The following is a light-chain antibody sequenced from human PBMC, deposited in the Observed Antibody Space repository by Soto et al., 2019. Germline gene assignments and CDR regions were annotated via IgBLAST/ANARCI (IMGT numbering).Light chain of an antibody. V-gene: IGKV3-11*01. CDR3: QQRSNWPIT. CDR1: RSVSSY. Sequence: EMVWTQSPATLSLSPGESATLSCRATRSVSSYLAWYQEKPGQAPRLLIYDASSRPTDIPARFSGSGSGTDFTLTISSLEPEDFAVYYCQQRSNWPITFGQGTRLEI. CDR2: DAS. J-gene: IGKJ5*01.